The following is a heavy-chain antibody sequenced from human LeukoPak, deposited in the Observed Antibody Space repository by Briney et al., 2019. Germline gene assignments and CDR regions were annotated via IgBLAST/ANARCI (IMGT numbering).Heavy chain of an antibody. J-gene: IGHJ4*02. CDR3: ARGAWTPTHRING. D-gene: IGHD3/OR15-3a*01. V-gene: IGHV3-30*04. Sequence: GSSLRLSCAASGFTFSTYAMHWARQAPARRRDWVAVISNGGRYTYYADSVKGRFTISRDNSKNTLDLQINSLRVDDTAVYYWARGAWTPTHRINGWGQGTLVTVSS. CDR1: GFTFSTYA. CDR2: ISNGGRYT.